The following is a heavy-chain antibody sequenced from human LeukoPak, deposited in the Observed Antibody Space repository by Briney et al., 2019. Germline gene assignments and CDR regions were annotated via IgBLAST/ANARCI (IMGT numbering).Heavy chain of an antibody. J-gene: IGHJ6*02. CDR3: ARDGVWFGELSYYYYGMDV. V-gene: IGHV6-1*01. D-gene: IGHD3-10*01. CDR2: TYYRSKWYN. Sequence: SQTLSLTCAISGDSVSSNSAAWNWIRQSPSRGLEWLGRTYYRSKWYNDYAVSVKSRITINPDTSKNQFSLQLNSVTPEDTAVYHCARDGVWFGELSYYYYGMDVWGQGTTVTVSS. CDR1: GDSVSSNSAA.